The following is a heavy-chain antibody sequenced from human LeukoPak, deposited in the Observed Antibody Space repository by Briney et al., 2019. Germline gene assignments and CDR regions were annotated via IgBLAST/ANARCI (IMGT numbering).Heavy chain of an antibody. J-gene: IGHJ6*04. Sequence: GGSLRLSCAASGFTFSSYSMNWVRQAPGRGPEWIARIRNKANNYATAYAPSVTGRFTISRDDSMSTTYLQMSGLKSEDTAFYYCARAMRFSRPGIFPVVWGKGTKGTVSS. CDR1: GFTFSSYS. D-gene: IGHD1-14*01. CDR3: ARAMRFSRPGIFPVV. V-gene: IGHV3-73*01. CDR2: IRNKANNYAT.